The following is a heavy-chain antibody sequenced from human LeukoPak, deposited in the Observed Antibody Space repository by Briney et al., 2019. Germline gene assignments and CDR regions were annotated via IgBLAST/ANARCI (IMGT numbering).Heavy chain of an antibody. V-gene: IGHV1-69*04. J-gene: IGHJ4*02. CDR3: ARGSMVRGASAHHDY. D-gene: IGHD3-10*01. Sequence: ASVKVSCKASGGTFSSYAISWVRQAPGQGLEWMGRIIPTLGIANYAQKFQGRVTITADKSTSTAYMELSSLRSEDTAVYYCARGSMVRGASAHHDYWGQGTLVTVSS. CDR2: IIPTLGIA. CDR1: GGTFSSYA.